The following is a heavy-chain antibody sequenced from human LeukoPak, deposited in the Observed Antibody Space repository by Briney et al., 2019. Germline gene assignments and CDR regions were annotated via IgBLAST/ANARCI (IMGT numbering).Heavy chain of an antibody. D-gene: IGHD5-12*01. CDR1: GYTFTSYA. V-gene: IGHV1-3*01. Sequence: ASVKVSCKAPGYTFTSYAVHWVRQAPGQRLEWMGWINAGNGNTKYSQKFQGRVTITRDTSASTAYMELSSQRSEDTAVYYCGATIRWAQIDYWGQGTLVTVSS. J-gene: IGHJ4*02. CDR3: GATIRWAQIDY. CDR2: INAGNGNT.